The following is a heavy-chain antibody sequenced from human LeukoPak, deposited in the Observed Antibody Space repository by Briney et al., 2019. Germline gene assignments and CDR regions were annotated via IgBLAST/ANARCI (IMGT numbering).Heavy chain of an antibody. V-gene: IGHV3-21*04. J-gene: IGHJ4*02. CDR3: TKDASYAREFDNSGFFID. D-gene: IGHD3-22*01. Sequence: GGSLRLSCAASGFTFSSYSMNWVRQAPGKGLEWVSFISSSNSYIYHADSMKGRFTISRDKSKNTLYVQMNSLRADDTAVYYCTKDASYAREFDNSGFFIDWGQGTLVTVSS. CDR1: GFTFSSYS. CDR2: ISSSNSYI.